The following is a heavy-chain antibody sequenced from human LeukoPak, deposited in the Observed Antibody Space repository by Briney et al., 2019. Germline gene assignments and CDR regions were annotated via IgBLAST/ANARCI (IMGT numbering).Heavy chain of an antibody. V-gene: IGHV3-23*01. CDR3: AKDPLLWFGELGDYFDY. CDR2: ISGSGGST. J-gene: IGHJ4*02. D-gene: IGHD3-10*01. CDR1: GFTFSSYA. Sequence: GGSLRLSCAASGFTFSSYAMSWVRQAPGKGLEWVSAISGSGGSTYYADSVKGRFTISRDNSKSTLYLQMNSLRAEDTAVYYCAKDPLLWFGELGDYFDYWGQGTLVTVSS.